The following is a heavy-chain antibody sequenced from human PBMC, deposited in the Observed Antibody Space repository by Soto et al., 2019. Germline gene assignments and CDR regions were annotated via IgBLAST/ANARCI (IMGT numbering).Heavy chain of an antibody. D-gene: IGHD2-2*02. CDR2: IKRKTDGGTT. CDR1: GVTVCNAW. Sequence: GGSLRLSCAASGVTVCNAWINWVRQDPGKGLEWVGRIKRKTDGGTTDFAAPVKGRFAISRDDSKNMVYLQMNSLKTEDTAVYYCSADSCFTVNFVRFDYWGFGTLVTVSS. V-gene: IGHV3-15*07. J-gene: IGHJ4*01. CDR3: SADSCFTVNFVRFDY.